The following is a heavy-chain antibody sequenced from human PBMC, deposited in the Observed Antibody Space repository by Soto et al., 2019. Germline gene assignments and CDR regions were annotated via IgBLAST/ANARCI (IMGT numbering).Heavy chain of an antibody. CDR1: GGSFSGYY. V-gene: IGHV4-34*01. J-gene: IGHJ5*02. CDR2: INHSGST. D-gene: IGHD3-9*01. CDR3: ARGGELRYFDWLLLGLDP. Sequence: SETLSLTCAVYGGSFSGYYWSWIRQPPGTGLEWIGEINHSGSTNYNPSLKSRVTISVDTSKNQFSLKLSSVTAADTAVYYCARGGELRYFDWLLLGLDPWGQGTLVTVSS.